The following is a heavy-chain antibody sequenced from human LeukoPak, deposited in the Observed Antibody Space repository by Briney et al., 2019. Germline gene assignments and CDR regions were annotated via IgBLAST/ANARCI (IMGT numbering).Heavy chain of an antibody. V-gene: IGHV4-39*07. CDR1: GGSISSSSYY. D-gene: IGHD6-19*01. CDR3: ARGGIAVAGPRFDY. J-gene: IGHJ4*02. CDR2: MYSSGST. Sequence: SETLSLTCTVSGGSISSSSYYWGWIRQPPGKGLEWIGSMYSSGSTYYNPSLKSRVTISVDTSKNQFSLKLSSVTAADTAVYYCARGGIAVAGPRFDYWGQGTLVTVSS.